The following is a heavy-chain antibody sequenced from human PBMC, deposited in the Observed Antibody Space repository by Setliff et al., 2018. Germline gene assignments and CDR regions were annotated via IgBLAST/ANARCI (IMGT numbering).Heavy chain of an antibody. J-gene: IGHJ1*01. CDR1: GGSISSGSHY. CDR2: VYYSGYT. Sequence: LSLTCTVSGGSISSGSHYWGWIRQPPGKGMEWIGSVYYSGYTYYNPSLQSRVTISVDMSKNQFSMKLTSVTAADTAVYYCARVDFTMIQGVLGLWGQGTLVTVSS. CDR3: ARVDFTMIQGVLGL. V-gene: IGHV4-39*07. D-gene: IGHD3-10*01.